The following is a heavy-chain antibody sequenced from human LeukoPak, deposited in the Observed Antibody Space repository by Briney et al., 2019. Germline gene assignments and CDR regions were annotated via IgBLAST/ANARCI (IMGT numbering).Heavy chain of an antibody. CDR3: ARGSWVSSGWNYYFDD. Sequence: GASVKVSCKASGYTFTSYYMHWVRQAPGQGLEWMGIINPSGGATSYAQKFQGRVTMTRDTSTSTVYMELSSLRSEDSAVYYCARGSWVSSGWNYYFDDWGQGTLVTVSS. D-gene: IGHD6-19*01. CDR2: INPSGGAT. V-gene: IGHV1-46*01. CDR1: GYTFTSYY. J-gene: IGHJ4*02.